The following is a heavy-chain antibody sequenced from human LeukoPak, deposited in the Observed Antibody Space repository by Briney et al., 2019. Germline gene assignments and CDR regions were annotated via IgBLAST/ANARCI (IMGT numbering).Heavy chain of an antibody. V-gene: IGHV3-66*01. Sequence: PGGSLRLSCAASGFTVSSNYMSWVRQAPGKGLEWVSAIYSGGSTYYADSVKGRFTISRDNSKNTLYLQMNSLRAEDTAVYYCARAGIAAANGAFDIWGQGTMVTVSS. CDR2: IYSGGST. CDR1: GFTVSSNY. J-gene: IGHJ3*02. CDR3: ARAGIAAANGAFDI. D-gene: IGHD6-13*01.